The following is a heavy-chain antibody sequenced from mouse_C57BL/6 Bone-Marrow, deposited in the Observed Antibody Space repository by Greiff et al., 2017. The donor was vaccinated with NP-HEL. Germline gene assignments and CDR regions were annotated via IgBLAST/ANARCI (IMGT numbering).Heavy chain of an antibody. J-gene: IGHJ2*01. Sequence: DVKLVESGGGLVKPGGSLKLSCAASGFTFSSYAMSWVRQTPEKRLEWVATISDGGSYTYYPDNVKGRFTISRDNAKNNLYLQMSHLKSEDTAMYYCARDEVNCDYWGQGTTLTVSS. V-gene: IGHV5-4*01. D-gene: IGHD2-2*01. CDR1: GFTFSSYA. CDR2: ISDGGSYT. CDR3: ARDEVNCDY.